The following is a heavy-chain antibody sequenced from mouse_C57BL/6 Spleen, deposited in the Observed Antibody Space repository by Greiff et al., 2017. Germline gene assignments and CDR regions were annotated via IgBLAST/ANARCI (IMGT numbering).Heavy chain of an antibody. CDR2: ISSGSSTI. D-gene: IGHD2-2*01. V-gene: IGHV5-17*01. J-gene: IGHJ4*01. Sequence: EVMLVESGGGLVKPGGSLKLSCAASGFTFSDYGMHWVRQAPEKGLEWVAYISSGSSTIYYADTVKGRFTISRDNAKNTLFLQMTSLRSEDTAMYYCARAPYGYTEDAMDYWGQGTSVTVSS. CDR1: GFTFSDYG. CDR3: ARAPYGYTEDAMDY.